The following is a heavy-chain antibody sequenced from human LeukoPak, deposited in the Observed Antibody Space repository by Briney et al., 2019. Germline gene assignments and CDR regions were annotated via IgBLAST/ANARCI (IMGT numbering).Heavy chain of an antibody. CDR3: ARTNYDSSGYYSLGRRGGWASDY. CDR1: GYTFTSYD. Sequence: ASVTVSCKASGYTFTSYDINWVRQATGQGLEWMGWMNPNSGNTGYAQKFQGRVTITRNTSISTAYMELSSLRSEDTAVYYCARTNYDSSGYYSLGRRGGWASDYWGQGTLVTVSS. J-gene: IGHJ4*02. CDR2: MNPNSGNT. V-gene: IGHV1-8*03. D-gene: IGHD3-22*01.